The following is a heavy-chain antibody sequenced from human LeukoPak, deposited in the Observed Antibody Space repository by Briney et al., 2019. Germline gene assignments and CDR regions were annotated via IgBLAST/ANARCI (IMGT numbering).Heavy chain of an antibody. Sequence: PGGSLRLSCAASGFRFGSYWIAWVRQAPGKGLEWVANIKEDGSEKYYVDSVKGRFTISRDNAKNSLSLQMNSLRDEDTAVYYCAKSDYWGQGTLVTVSS. V-gene: IGHV3-7*01. CDR3: AKSDY. CDR2: IKEDGSEK. J-gene: IGHJ4*02. CDR1: GFRFGSYW.